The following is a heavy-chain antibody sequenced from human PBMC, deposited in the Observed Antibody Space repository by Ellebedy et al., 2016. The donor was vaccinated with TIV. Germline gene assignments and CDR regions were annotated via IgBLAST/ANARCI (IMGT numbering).Heavy chain of an antibody. Sequence: AASVKVSCKASGYTFTNYYMNWVRQAPGQGLEWMGIINPGGGGTSYAQEFQGRVTMTRDTSTSTVYMELSSLSSEDTALYYCARAPLSGVFYGMDVWGQGTTVTVSS. CDR2: INPGGGGT. V-gene: IGHV1-46*01. J-gene: IGHJ6*02. CDR3: ARAPLSGVFYGMDV. CDR1: GYTFTNYY. D-gene: IGHD3-16*02.